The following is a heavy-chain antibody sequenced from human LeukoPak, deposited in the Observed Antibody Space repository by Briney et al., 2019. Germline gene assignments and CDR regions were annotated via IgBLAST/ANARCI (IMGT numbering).Heavy chain of an antibody. Sequence: SETLSLTCTVSSGSVSSGSYYWSWIRQAPGKGLEWIGYISYSGSTNYNPSLKSRVTISVDASKNQFSLNLRSVTAADTAVYYCARPIVGGSFDDWGQGTLFTVSS. CDR2: ISYSGST. V-gene: IGHV4-61*01. J-gene: IGHJ4*02. D-gene: IGHD1-26*01. CDR3: ARPIVGGSFDD. CDR1: SGSVSSGSYY.